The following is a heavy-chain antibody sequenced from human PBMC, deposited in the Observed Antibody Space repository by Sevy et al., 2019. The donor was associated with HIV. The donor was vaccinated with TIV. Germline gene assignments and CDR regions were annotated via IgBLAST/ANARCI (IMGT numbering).Heavy chain of an antibody. CDR1: GYTFSDYN. Sequence: ASVKVSCKASGYTFSDYNMHWVRQAPGQGLEWMGRINSNNGDKHYAQRFQGRVTMTSDPSISTVYMEMSSLKFDDTAVYYCARVRLRGSVDAPEPMDVRGQGTAVTVSS. D-gene: IGHD5-12*01. CDR2: INSNNGDK. V-gene: IGHV1-2*06. CDR3: ARVRLRGSVDAPEPMDV. J-gene: IGHJ6*02.